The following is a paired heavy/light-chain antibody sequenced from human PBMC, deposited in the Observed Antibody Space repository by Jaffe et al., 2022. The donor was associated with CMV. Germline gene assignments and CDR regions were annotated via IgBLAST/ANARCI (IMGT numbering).Light chain of an antibody. Sequence: SSELTQDPAVSVALGQTVRITCQGDSLRTYYASWYQQKPGQAPVLVIYGKNNRPSGIPDRFSGSSSGNTASLTITGAQAKDEADYYCNSRDSSGNHLVFGGGTKLTVL. CDR1: SLRTYY. CDR3: NSRDSSGNHLV. J-gene: IGLJ3*02. V-gene: IGLV3-19*01. CDR2: GKN.
Heavy chain of an antibody. V-gene: IGHV3-49*04. CDR3: AYYDSRKDAFDF. CDR2: IRSKAFGGTT. J-gene: IGHJ3*01. D-gene: IGHD3-22*01. CDR1: GFTFGDYA. Sequence: EVQLVESGGGLVQPGRSLRVSCTASGFTFGDYAMSWVRQAPGKGLEWVGFIRSKAFGGTTEYAASVKGRFTISRDDSKSIAYLQMNSLKTEDTAVYYCAYYDSRKDAFDFWGQGTMVTVSS.